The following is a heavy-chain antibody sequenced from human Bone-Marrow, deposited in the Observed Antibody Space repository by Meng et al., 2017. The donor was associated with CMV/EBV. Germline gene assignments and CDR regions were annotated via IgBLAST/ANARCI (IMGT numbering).Heavy chain of an antibody. CDR3: AKLSPARYFDY. Sequence: GESLKISCAASGLTFSSYAMSWVRQATGKGLEWVSVIYSGGSSTYYADSVKGRFTISRDNSKNTLYLQMNSLRAEDTAVYYCAKLSPARYFDYWGQGTLVTVSS. CDR2: IYSGGSST. V-gene: IGHV3-23*03. D-gene: IGHD3-16*02. J-gene: IGHJ4*02. CDR1: GLTFSSYA.